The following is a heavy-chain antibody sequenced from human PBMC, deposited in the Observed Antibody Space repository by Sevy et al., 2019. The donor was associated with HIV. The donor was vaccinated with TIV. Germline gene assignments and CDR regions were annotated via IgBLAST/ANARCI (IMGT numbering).Heavy chain of an antibody. CDR3: ARGPPDGSYDYFDY. J-gene: IGHJ4*01. Sequence: GGSLRLSCEASGFTFSRYWMSWVRQAPGKGLEWVSSISGSSNYIYYAESLKGRFIVSRDNAKDTLYLQMNSLRADDTALYYCARGPPDGSYDYFDYWGQEPWSPSPQ. V-gene: IGHV3-21*06. CDR2: ISGSSNYI. CDR1: GFTFSRYW. D-gene: IGHD1-26*01.